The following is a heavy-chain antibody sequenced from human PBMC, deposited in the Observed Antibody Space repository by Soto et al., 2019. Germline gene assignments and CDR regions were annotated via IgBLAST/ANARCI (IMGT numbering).Heavy chain of an antibody. CDR3: ASHGYHDYGDGHSY. CDR1: GFTFSSYA. V-gene: IGHV3-23*01. J-gene: IGHJ4*02. Sequence: GGSLRLSCAASGFTFSSYAMSWVRQAPGKGLEWVSAISGSGGSTYYADSVKGRFTISRDNSKNTLYLQMNSLRAEDTAVYYCASHGYHDYGDGHSYWGQGTLVTVSS. D-gene: IGHD4-17*01. CDR2: ISGSGGST.